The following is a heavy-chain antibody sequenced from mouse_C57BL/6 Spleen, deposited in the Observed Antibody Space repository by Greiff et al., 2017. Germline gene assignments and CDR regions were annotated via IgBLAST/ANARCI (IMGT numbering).Heavy chain of an antibody. CDR1: GYTFTDYY. Sequence: VQLQQSGPELVKPGASVKISCKASGYTFTDYYMNWVKQSHGQSLEWIGDINPNNGGTSYNQKFKGKATLTVDKSSSTAYIELRSLTSGDSAVDYCARGGDYDGSLYAMDYWGQGTSVTVSS. J-gene: IGHJ4*01. CDR2: INPNNGGT. CDR3: ARGGDYDGSLYAMDY. V-gene: IGHV1-26*01. D-gene: IGHD2-4*01.